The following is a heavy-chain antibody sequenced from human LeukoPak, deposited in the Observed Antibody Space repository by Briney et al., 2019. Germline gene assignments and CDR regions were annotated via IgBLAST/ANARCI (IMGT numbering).Heavy chain of an antibody. CDR2: INPNSGGT. J-gene: IGHJ5*02. CDR1: GYTFTSYY. CDR3: ARLYDSSGYYLNWFDP. Sequence: ASVKVSCKASGYTFTSYYMHWVRQAPGQGLEWMGWINPNSGGTNYAQKFQGRVTMTRDTSISTAYTELSRLRSDDTAVYYCARLYDSSGYYLNWFDPWGQGTLVTVSS. D-gene: IGHD3-22*01. V-gene: IGHV1-2*02.